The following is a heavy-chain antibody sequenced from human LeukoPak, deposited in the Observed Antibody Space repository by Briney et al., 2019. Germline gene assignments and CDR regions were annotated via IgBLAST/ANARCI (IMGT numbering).Heavy chain of an antibody. Sequence: PSETLSLTCTVSGGSVSSGSYYWSWIRQPPGKGLEWIGYIYYSGNTNYNPSLKSRVTISLDTSKNQLSLKLSSVTAADTAVYYCARVNYYDSSGYLPWGQGTLVTVSS. CDR3: ARVNYYDSSGYLP. CDR2: IYYSGNT. CDR1: GGSVSSGSYY. V-gene: IGHV4-61*01. D-gene: IGHD3-22*01. J-gene: IGHJ5*02.